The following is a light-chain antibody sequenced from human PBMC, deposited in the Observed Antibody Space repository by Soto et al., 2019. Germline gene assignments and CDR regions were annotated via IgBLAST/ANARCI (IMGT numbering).Light chain of an antibody. Sequence: ELLLTQSPATLTLSPGARATLSCKASQSVTSSYLAWFQQKPGQAPRLLIHGASIRATGIPDRFSGGGSGTDFTLTISRLEPEDFAVYYCQQYGSSPLTFGGGTKVDIK. J-gene: IGKJ4*01. CDR1: QSVTSSY. CDR2: GAS. CDR3: QQYGSSPLT. V-gene: IGKV3-20*01.